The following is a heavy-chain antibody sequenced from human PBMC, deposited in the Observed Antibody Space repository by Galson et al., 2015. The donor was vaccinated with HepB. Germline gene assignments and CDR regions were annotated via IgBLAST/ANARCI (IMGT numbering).Heavy chain of an antibody. V-gene: IGHV5-51*03. D-gene: IGHD6-13*01. CDR3: ARGLGIAAAGAHYFDY. J-gene: IGHJ4*02. CDR2: IYPGDPDT. CDR1: GYSFTSYW. Sequence: QSGAEVKKPGESLKISCKGSGYSFTSYWIGWVRQMPGKGLEWMGIIYPGDPDTRYSPSFQGQVTISADKSISTAYLQWSSLKASDTAMYYCARGLGIAAAGAHYFDYWGQGTLVTVSS.